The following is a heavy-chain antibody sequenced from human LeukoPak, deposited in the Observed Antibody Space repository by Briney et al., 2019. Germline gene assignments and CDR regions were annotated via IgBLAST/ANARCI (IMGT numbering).Heavy chain of an antibody. CDR2: IKKDGSEK. V-gene: IGHV3-7*01. Sequence: GSLRLSCATSGFTFSSYFMSWVRQAPGKGLEWVANIKKDGSEKYYVDSVKGRFTISRDNAKTSLYLQMISLRAEDTAVYYCARHLSGVTGYTYGRGIDYWGQGTLVTVSS. CDR1: GFTFSSYF. D-gene: IGHD5-18*01. J-gene: IGHJ4*02. CDR3: ARHLSGVTGYTYGRGIDY.